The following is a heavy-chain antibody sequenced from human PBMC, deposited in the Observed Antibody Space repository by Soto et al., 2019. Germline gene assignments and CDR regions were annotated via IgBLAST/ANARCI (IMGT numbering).Heavy chain of an antibody. CDR3: ARDSGSLVVNSYYYGLDV. D-gene: IGHD6-25*01. CDR1: GFTFSDYY. Sequence: QVHLVESGGGLVKPGGSLRLSCAASGFTFSDYYMSWIRQAPGKGLEWLSYISSSGSTIYYADSVKGRFTISRDNAKNSLYLQMNSLRAEDTAVYYCARDSGSLVVNSYYYGLDVWGQGTTVTVSS. CDR2: ISSSGSTI. J-gene: IGHJ6*02. V-gene: IGHV3-11*01.